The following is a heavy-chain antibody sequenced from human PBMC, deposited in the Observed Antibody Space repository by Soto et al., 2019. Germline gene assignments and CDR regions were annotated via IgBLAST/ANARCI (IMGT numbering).Heavy chain of an antibody. V-gene: IGHV1-8*01. D-gene: IGHD6-6*01. CDR1: GYTFTSYD. CDR2: MNPNSGNT. Sequence: ASVKVSCKASGYTFTSYDINWVRQATGQGLEWMVWMNPNSGNTGYAQKFQGRVTMTRNTSISTAYMELSSLRSEDTAVYYCARDVGIFGGSSSSGGWGQGTLVTVSS. J-gene: IGHJ4*02. CDR3: ARDVGIFGGSSSSGG.